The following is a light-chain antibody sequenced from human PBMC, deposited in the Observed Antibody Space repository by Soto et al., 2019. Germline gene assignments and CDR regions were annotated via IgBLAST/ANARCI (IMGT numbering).Light chain of an antibody. J-gene: IGKJ1*01. V-gene: IGKV3-20*01. Sequence: IVLTQSPGTLSLSPGDRATLSCRASQSLSSNYLAWYQQKPGQAPRLLIYGASRRATDIPDRFSGSGSGTDFALTITRLDPADFAVYFCQQYDTFPRTFGQGTKVEIQ. CDR2: GAS. CDR3: QQYDTFPRT. CDR1: QSLSSNY.